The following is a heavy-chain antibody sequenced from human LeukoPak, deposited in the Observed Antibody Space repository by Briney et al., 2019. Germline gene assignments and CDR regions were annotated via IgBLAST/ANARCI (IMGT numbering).Heavy chain of an antibody. D-gene: IGHD6-13*01. Sequence: SETLSLTCAVSGGSISSSNWWSWVRQPPGKGLEWIGQIYHSGSTNYNPSLKSRVIISLDKSKNQFSLNLSSVTAADTAVYYCARGIAAAGRFDCWGQGTLVIVSS. V-gene: IGHV4-4*02. CDR1: GGSISSSNW. CDR3: ARGIAAAGRFDC. J-gene: IGHJ4*02. CDR2: IYHSGST.